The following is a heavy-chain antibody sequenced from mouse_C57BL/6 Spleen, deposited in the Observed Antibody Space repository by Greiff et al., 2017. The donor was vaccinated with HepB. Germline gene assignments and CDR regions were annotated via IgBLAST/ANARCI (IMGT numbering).Heavy chain of an antibody. Sequence: QVHVKQPGAELVMPGASVKLSCKASGYTFTSYWMHWVKQRPGQGLEWIGEIDPSDSYTNYNQKFKGKSTLTVDKSSSTAYMQLSSLTSEDSAVYYCARGNTGTSYFDYWGQGTTLTVSS. CDR2: IDPSDSYT. V-gene: IGHV1-69*01. CDR3: ARGNTGTSYFDY. CDR1: GYTFTSYW. J-gene: IGHJ2*01. D-gene: IGHD4-1*01.